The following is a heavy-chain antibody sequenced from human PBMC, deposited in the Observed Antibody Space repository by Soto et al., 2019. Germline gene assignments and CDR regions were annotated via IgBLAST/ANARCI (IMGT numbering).Heavy chain of an antibody. V-gene: IGHV4-31*03. CDR1: GGSISSGGYY. D-gene: IGHD6-13*01. J-gene: IGHJ5*02. CDR2: LYYSGST. CDR3: ATSAAAGTLYNWFDP. Sequence: QVQLQESGPGLVKPSQTLSLTCTVSGGSISSGGYYWSWIRQHPGKGLKWIGYLYYSGSTYYNPSLSRRVTISVDTSKIHCSLKLSSLTAADTAVYYCATSAAAGTLYNWFDPWGQGTLVTVSS.